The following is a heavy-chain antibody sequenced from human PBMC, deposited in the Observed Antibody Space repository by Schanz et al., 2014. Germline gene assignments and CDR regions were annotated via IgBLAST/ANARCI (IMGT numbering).Heavy chain of an antibody. CDR2: INPDGSGK. J-gene: IGHJ4*02. CDR3: VKTDAGWRFDY. Sequence: VQLVESGGALVQPGGSLRLSCAASGFTFTGHWMSWVRQAPGKGLESVAKINPDGSGKYYVVSVEGRFTISRDNSRNTVYLQMNNVGVDATATYYCVKTDAGWRFDYWGQGTLVIVSS. V-gene: IGHV3-7*03. CDR1: GFTFTGHW. D-gene: IGHD6-19*01.